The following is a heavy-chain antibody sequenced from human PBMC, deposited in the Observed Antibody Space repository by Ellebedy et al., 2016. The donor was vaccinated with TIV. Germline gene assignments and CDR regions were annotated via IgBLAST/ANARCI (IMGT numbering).Heavy chain of an antibody. CDR3: ARAPPTSGTLFY. Sequence: SETLSLXXNVSGAAISDYYWSWIRQPPGKGLEWIGYIYYTATPVYNPSLKSRVTISVDTSKNQFSLKLSSLTDVDTAFYYCARAPPTSGTLFYWGQGALVTVSS. J-gene: IGHJ4*02. D-gene: IGHD3-10*01. CDR2: IYYTATP. V-gene: IGHV4-59*12. CDR1: GAAISDYY.